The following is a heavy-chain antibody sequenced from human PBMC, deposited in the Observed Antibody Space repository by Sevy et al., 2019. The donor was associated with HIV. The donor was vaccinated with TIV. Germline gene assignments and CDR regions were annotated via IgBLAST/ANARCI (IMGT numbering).Heavy chain of an antibody. Sequence: GGSLRLSCAASGFTFSSYSMNWVRQAPEKGLEWVSYISSSSSTIYYADSVKGRFTSSRDNAKNSLYLQMNSLRDEETAVYYCARDRRVGHDAFDIWGQGTMVTVSS. CDR3: ARDRRVGHDAFDI. J-gene: IGHJ3*02. CDR1: GFTFSSYS. CDR2: ISSSSSTI. D-gene: IGHD1-26*01. V-gene: IGHV3-48*02.